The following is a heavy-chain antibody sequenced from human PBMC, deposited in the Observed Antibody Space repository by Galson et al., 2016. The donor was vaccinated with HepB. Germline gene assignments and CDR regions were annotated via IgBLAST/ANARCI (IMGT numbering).Heavy chain of an antibody. CDR1: GYSISSGYH. J-gene: IGHJ4*02. CDR3: VRDRKYASPWFLDS. V-gene: IGHV4-38-2*02. Sequence: SETLSLTCAVSGYSISSGYHWGWVRQPPGKGLEWIGSIHESGTTYTKPSLKSRVTISMDTSKDQFSLKLTSVTAADTAIYYCVRDRKYASPWFLDSWGQGTLVTVSS. CDR2: IHESGTT. D-gene: IGHD3-10*01.